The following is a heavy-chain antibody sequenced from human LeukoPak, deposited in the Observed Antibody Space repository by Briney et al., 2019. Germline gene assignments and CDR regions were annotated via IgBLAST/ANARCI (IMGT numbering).Heavy chain of an antibody. D-gene: IGHD4-17*01. CDR1: GGSFSGYY. V-gene: IGHV4-34*01. Sequence: SETLSLTCAVYGGSFSGYYWSWIRQPPGKGLEWIGEINHSGSTNYNPSLKSRVTMSVDTSKNQFSLKLSSVTAADTAVYYCARDGPLYGDYVAFDIWGQGTMVTVSS. J-gene: IGHJ3*02. CDR2: INHSGST. CDR3: ARDGPLYGDYVAFDI.